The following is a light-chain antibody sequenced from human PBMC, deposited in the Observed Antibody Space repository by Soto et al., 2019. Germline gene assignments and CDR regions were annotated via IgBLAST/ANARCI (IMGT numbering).Light chain of an antibody. Sequence: QPVLTQSSSASASLGSSVKLTCTLSSGHSSYIIAWHQQQPGKAPRYLMKLEGSGSYNKGSGVPDRFSGFSSGADRYLTISNLQSEDEADYYCETWDGNTGVFGGGTKLTVL. V-gene: IGLV4-60*03. CDR1: SGHSSYI. CDR2: LEGSGSY. J-gene: IGLJ3*02. CDR3: ETWDGNTGV.